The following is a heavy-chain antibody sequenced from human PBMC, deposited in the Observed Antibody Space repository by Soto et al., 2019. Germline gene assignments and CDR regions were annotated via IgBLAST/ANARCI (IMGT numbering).Heavy chain of an antibody. CDR2: SYYRGST. Sequence: QVQLQESGPGLVKPSETLSLTCTVSGGSVSSGSYYWSWIRQPPGKVLEWIGYSYYRGSTNFTPALKSRVNLSVSTSQNQVSLKLGSVTAADTAVYYCARGSLYYYGMDVWGQGTTVTVSS. CDR1: GGSVSSGSYY. V-gene: IGHV4-61*01. CDR3: ARGSLYYYGMDV. J-gene: IGHJ6*02.